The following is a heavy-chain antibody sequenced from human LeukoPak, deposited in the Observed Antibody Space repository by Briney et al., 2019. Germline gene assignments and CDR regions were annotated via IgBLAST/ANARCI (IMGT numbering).Heavy chain of an antibody. CDR1: GFTVSSNY. CDR3: ATVGSGYSFDS. V-gene: IGHV3-11*04. J-gene: IGHJ4*02. Sequence: PGGSLRLSCAASGFTVSSNYMSWIRQAPGKGLEWISYISRGGSTIYHADSVKGRFTVSRDNAKNSLFLQMNTLRAEDTAVYYCATVGSGYSFDSWGQGTLVTVSS. CDR2: ISRGGSTI. D-gene: IGHD3-22*01.